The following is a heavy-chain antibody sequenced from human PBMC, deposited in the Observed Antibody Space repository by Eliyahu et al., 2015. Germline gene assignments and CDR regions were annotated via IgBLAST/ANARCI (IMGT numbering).Heavy chain of an antibody. D-gene: IGHD4-17*01. CDR1: GFXFSDFX. J-gene: IGHJ6*02. CDR2: ISRSGSST. V-gene: IGHV3-48*03. Sequence: EVQLVESGGGLEQPGGSLRLSCAVSGFXFSDFXXNGVRQGPGMRLEWVSSISRSGSSTYYTDSVKGRFTISRDNAKNSLYLQMNSLRVEDTAVYYCVRDCRNYGDYVILCNYGLDVWGQGTTVTVTS. CDR3: VRDCRNYGDYVILCNYGLDV.